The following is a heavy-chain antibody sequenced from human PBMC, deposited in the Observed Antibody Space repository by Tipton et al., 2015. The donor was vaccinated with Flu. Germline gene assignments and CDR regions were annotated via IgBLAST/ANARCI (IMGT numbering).Heavy chain of an antibody. CDR2: ISSSSSYI. CDR3: AKDRKVRGVIIGDFQH. Sequence: SLRLSCAASGFTFSSYSMNWVRQAPGKGLEWVSSISSSSSYIYYADSVKGRFTISRDNSKNTLYLQMNSLRAEDTAVYYCAKDRKVRGVIIGDFQHWGQGTLVTVSS. D-gene: IGHD3-10*01. CDR1: GFTFSSYS. V-gene: IGHV3-21*04. J-gene: IGHJ1*01.